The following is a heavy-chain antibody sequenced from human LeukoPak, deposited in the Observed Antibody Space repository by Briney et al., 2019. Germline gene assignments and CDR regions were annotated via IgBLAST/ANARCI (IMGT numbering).Heavy chain of an antibody. CDR3: ARGSGYSGYDYYYGMDV. Sequence: SETLSLTCTVSGGSISSYYWSWIRQPPGKGLEGIGYIYYSGSTNYNPSLKSRVTISVDTSKNQFSLKLSSVTAADTAVYYCARGSGYSGYDYYYGMDVWGQGTTVTVSS. CDR1: GGSISSYY. CDR2: IYYSGST. V-gene: IGHV4-59*01. J-gene: IGHJ6*02. D-gene: IGHD5-12*01.